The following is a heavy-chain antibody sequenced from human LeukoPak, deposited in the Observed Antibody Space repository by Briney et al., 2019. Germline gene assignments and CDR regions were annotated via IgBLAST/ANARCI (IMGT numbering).Heavy chain of an antibody. CDR3: AKAGWYSSSCYVDY. CDR1: GFTFSSYA. J-gene: IGHJ4*02. D-gene: IGHD6-6*01. Sequence: SGGSLRLSCAASGFTFSSYAMSWVRQAPGKGLEWVSAISGSGGSTYYADSVKGRFTISRDNSKNTLYLHMNSLRAEDTAVYYCAKAGWYSSSCYVDYWGQGTLVTVSS. V-gene: IGHV3-23*01. CDR2: ISGSGGST.